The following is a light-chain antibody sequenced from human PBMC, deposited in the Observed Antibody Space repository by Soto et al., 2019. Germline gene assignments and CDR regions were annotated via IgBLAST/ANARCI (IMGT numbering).Light chain of an antibody. J-gene: IGKJ1*01. V-gene: IGKV1-39*01. CDR1: QNIGSY. CDR3: QQTYSAPQT. Sequence: DIHSTHSPSSLSSSLIDTVTITCRASQNIGSYLNWYQQKPGKAPTLLIYAASTLQSGVPSRFSGSGSGPDFTLTISSLQPEDFATYFCQQTYSAPQTFGQGTKVDIK. CDR2: AAS.